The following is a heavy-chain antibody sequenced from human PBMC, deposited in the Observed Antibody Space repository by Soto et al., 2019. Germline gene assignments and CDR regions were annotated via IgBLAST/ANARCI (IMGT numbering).Heavy chain of an antibody. D-gene: IGHD6-19*01. CDR1: GFTFRSYE. CDR2: ISSSGSTI. CDR3: ARKAVAGNRFPALDY. Sequence: EVQLVESGGGLVQPGGSLRLSCVASGFTFRSYEMNWVRQAPGKGLEWVSYISSSGSTIYYADSVKGRFTISRDNAKNSLYLQMNSLRAEDTAVYYCARKAVAGNRFPALDYWGQGTLVTVSS. J-gene: IGHJ4*02. V-gene: IGHV3-48*03.